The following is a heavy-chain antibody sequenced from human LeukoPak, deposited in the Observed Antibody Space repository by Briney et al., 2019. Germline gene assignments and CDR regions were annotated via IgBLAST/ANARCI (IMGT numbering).Heavy chain of an antibody. CDR2: IYYSGST. Sequence: SETLSLTCTVSGGSISSYYWSWIRQPPGKGLEWIGYIYYSGSTNYNPSLKNRVTISVDTSKNQFSLKLSSVTAADTAVYYCARGSKVGATPYFDYWGQGTLVTVSS. CDR1: GGSISSYY. D-gene: IGHD1-26*01. CDR3: ARGSKVGATPYFDY. V-gene: IGHV4-59*01. J-gene: IGHJ4*02.